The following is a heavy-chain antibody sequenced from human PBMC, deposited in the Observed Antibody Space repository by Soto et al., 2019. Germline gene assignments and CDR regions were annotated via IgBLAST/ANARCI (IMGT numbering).Heavy chain of an antibody. J-gene: IGHJ6*02. CDR3: AKKVAAVRRPPYYYYGMDV. D-gene: IGHD6-13*01. CDR2: ISGSGGST. Sequence: SLRLSCAASGFTFSSYAMSWVRQAPGKGLEWVSAISGSGGSTYYADSVKGRFTISRDNSKNTLYLQMNSLRAEDTAVYYCAKKVAAVRRPPYYYYGMDVWGQGTTVTVSS. CDR1: GFTFSSYA. V-gene: IGHV3-23*01.